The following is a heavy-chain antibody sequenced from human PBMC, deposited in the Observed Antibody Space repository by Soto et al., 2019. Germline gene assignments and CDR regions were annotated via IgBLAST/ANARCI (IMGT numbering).Heavy chain of an antibody. CDR2: ITSSSSTI. J-gene: IGHJ3*02. D-gene: IGHD3-10*01. Sequence: PGGSLRLSCAASGFTFSTYSMNWVRQAPGKGLEWVSFITSSSSTIYYADSVKGRFTISRDNAKNSLYLQMNSLRAEDTAVYYCAREGGARGVSVPDTFDMWGQGTMVTVSS. CDR3: AREGGARGVSVPDTFDM. CDR1: GFTFSTYS. V-gene: IGHV3-48*01.